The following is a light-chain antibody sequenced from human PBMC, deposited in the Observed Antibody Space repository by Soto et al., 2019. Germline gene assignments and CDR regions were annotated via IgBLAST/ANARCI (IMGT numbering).Light chain of an antibody. J-gene: IGKJ1*01. CDR2: GAS. CDR3: QQYSDWPPWT. CDR1: QSVRGGK. Sequence: EIVMTQSPATLSVSPGERVTLSCRASQSVRGGKVAWYQQKPGEAPRLLIFGASTRATGIPARFSGGGSGTEFTLTISSLQSEDFAVYYCQQYSDWPPWTFGQGTKVDIK. V-gene: IGKV3-15*01.